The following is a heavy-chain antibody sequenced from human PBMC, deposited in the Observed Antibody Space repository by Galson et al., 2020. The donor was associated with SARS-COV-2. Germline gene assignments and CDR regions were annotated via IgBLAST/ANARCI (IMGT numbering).Heavy chain of an antibody. V-gene: IGHV1-24*01. CDR2: FDPEDGET. J-gene: IGHJ3*02. Sequence: ASVKVSCKVSGYTLTELSMHWVRQAPGKGLEWMGGFDPEDGETIYAQKFQGRVTMTEDTSTDTAYMELSSLRSEDTAVYYCATDFAIFGVVIAFDAFDIWGQGTMVTVSS. CDR3: ATDFAIFGVVIAFDAFDI. D-gene: IGHD3-3*01. CDR1: GYTLTELS.